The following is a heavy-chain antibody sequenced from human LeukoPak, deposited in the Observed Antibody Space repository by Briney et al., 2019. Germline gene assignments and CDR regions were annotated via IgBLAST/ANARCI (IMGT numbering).Heavy chain of an antibody. CDR2: ISYDGSNK. CDR3: AKDGSFDGSVYEGGLFDY. D-gene: IGHD5/OR15-5a*01. CDR1: GFTFSSYG. Sequence: PGRSLRLSCAASGFTFSSYGMHWVRQAPGKGLEWVAVISYDGSNKYYADSVRGQFTISRDNSKNTLYLQMNSLRAEDTAVHYCAKDGSFDGSVYEGGLFDYWGRGTLVTVS. V-gene: IGHV3-30*18. J-gene: IGHJ4*02.